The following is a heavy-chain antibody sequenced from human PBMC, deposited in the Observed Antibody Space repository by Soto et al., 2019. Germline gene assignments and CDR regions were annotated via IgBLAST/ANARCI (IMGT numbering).Heavy chain of an antibody. V-gene: IGHV3-30-3*01. Sequence: GGSLRLSCAASGFTFSSYAMHWVRQAPGKGLEWVAVISHDGSNKYYADSVKGRFTISRDNSKNTLYLQMNSLRAEDTAVYYCAREVNSGYDHLYYYYYGTDVWGQGTTVTVSS. D-gene: IGHD5-12*01. CDR2: ISHDGSNK. CDR3: AREVNSGYDHLYYYYYGTDV. J-gene: IGHJ6*02. CDR1: GFTFSSYA.